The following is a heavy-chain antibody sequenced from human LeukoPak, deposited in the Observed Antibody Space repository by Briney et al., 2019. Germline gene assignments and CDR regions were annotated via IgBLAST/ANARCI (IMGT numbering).Heavy chain of an antibody. CDR1: GFTFDSYG. CDR3: ARGGRGHDFSPNYYYGLDV. V-gene: IGHV3-64*01. Sequence: PGGSLRPSCAASGFTFDSYGMHWVRQAPGKGLEYASAISRNGGSTFYANSVKVRFTISRDNSKNTLYLQMGSLRAEDTAVYYCARGGRGHDFSPNYYYGLDVWGQGTTVTVSS. CDR2: ISRNGGST. D-gene: IGHD5-12*01. J-gene: IGHJ6*02.